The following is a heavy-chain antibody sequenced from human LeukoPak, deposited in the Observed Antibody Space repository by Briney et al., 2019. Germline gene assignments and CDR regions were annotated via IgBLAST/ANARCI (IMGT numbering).Heavy chain of an antibody. CDR2: MFHSGST. J-gene: IGHJ4*02. CDR3: ARAGTNLGDYDY. D-gene: IGHD4-17*01. Sequence: TSSETLSLTCTVSGYSISSGHYWAWIRQSPEKGLECIATMFHSGSTYYNPSLKSRVTTSVDTSKNEFSLNLSSVTAADTAVYYCARAGTNLGDYDYWGQGTLVTVSS. CDR1: GYSISSGHY. V-gene: IGHV4-38-2*02.